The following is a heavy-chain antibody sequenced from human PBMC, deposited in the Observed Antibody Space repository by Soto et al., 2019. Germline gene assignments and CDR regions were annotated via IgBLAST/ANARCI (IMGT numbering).Heavy chain of an antibody. CDR2: ISTYSGDT. D-gene: IGHD5-12*01. Sequence: ASVKVSCKXSGYTFFTYDISWVRQAPGQGLEWMGWISTYSGDTKYAQKFQGRVTMTIDTSTTTAYLELRSLRSDDTAVYYCARHHGPTTSENWFDPWGQGTLVTVSS. J-gene: IGHJ5*02. CDR3: ARHHGPTTSENWFDP. V-gene: IGHV1-18*01. CDR1: GYTFFTYD.